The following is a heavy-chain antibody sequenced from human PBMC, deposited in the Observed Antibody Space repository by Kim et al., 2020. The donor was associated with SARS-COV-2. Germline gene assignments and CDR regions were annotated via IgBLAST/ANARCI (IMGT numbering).Heavy chain of an antibody. CDR3: ARALISDYYDSSGYYPSFDY. D-gene: IGHD3-22*01. Sequence: FTISRDNAKNSLYLQMNSLRAEDTAVYYCARALISDYYDSSGYYPSFDYWGQGTLVTVSS. J-gene: IGHJ4*02. V-gene: IGHV3-11*06.